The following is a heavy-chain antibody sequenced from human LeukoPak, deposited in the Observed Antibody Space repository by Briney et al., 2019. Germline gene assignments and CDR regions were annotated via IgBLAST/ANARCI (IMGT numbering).Heavy chain of an antibody. Sequence: PGGSLRLSCAASGFTFSSYSMNWVRQAPGKGLEWVSYISSSSTIYYADSVKGRFTISRDNAKNSLYLQMNSLRAEDTAVYYCARDPTYYYDSSGYPITFDYWGQGTLVTVSS. J-gene: IGHJ4*02. V-gene: IGHV3-48*04. D-gene: IGHD3-22*01. CDR1: GFTFSSYS. CDR3: ARDPTYYYDSSGYPITFDY. CDR2: ISSSSTI.